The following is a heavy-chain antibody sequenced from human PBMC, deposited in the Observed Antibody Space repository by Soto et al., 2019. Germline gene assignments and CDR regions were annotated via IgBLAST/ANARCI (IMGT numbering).Heavy chain of an antibody. V-gene: IGHV4-34*01. J-gene: IGHJ5*02. Sequence: SETLSLTCAVYGGSFSGYYWSWIRQPPGKGLEWIGEINHSGSTNYNPPLKSRVTISVDTSKNQFSLKLSSVTAADTAVYYCARGIIAAAGSGLCWFDPWGQGTLVTVSS. CDR1: GGSFSGYY. CDR3: ARGIIAAAGSGLCWFDP. CDR2: INHSGST. D-gene: IGHD6-13*01.